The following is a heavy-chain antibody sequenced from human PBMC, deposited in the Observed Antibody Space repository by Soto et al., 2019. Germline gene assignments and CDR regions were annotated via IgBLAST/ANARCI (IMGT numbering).Heavy chain of an antibody. V-gene: IGHV4-34*01. CDR3: ARKFAAPYYFDY. J-gene: IGHJ4*02. CDR1: GGSFSGHY. Sequence: SETLSLTCAVYGGSFSGHYWSWIRQPPGKGLEWIGEINHSGSTNYNPSLKSRVTISVDTSKNQFSLKLSSVTAADTAVYYCARKFAAPYYFDYWGQGTLVTVSS. CDR2: INHSGST. D-gene: IGHD3-16*01.